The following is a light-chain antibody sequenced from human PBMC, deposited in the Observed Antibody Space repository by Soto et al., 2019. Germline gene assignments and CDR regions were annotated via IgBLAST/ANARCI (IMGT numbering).Light chain of an antibody. CDR1: QSVSSN. CDR2: DAS. Sequence: EIVMTQSPATLSVSPGERATLSCRASQSVSSNLAWYQQRPGQTPRLLIYDASNRATGIPARFSGSGSGTDFTLTISSLEPEDFAVYYCQQRSNWLTFGGGTKVEI. CDR3: QQRSNWLT. V-gene: IGKV3-11*01. J-gene: IGKJ4*01.